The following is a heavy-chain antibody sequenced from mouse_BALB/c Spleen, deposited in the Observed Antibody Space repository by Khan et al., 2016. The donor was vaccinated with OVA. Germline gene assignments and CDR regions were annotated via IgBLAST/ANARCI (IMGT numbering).Heavy chain of an antibody. J-gene: IGHJ2*01. V-gene: IGHV5-6-3*01. D-gene: IGHD2-12*01. CDR1: RFTISNYG. Sequence: EVELVESGGGIVPPGRSLTRSCAASRFTISNYGVSSVRQPPDKRLELVAAIYSNGSTTYYPASVYRRFTISGDKGKNAQYLHMRSLKSEETAMYYCEIIAIWGQGTTLTVSS. CDR2: IYSNGSTT. CDR3: EIIAI.